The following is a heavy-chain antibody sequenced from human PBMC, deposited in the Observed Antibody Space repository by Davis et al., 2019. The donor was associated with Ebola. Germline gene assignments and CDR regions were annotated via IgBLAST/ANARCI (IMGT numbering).Heavy chain of an antibody. J-gene: IGHJ4*02. Sequence: ESLKISCAASGFTFSSYGFHWVRQPPGKGLEWIGEINHSGRTNYKSSLKSRVTISVDTSKKQLSLKLSSVTAADTAVYYCARASQYSGRWHSDYWGQGTLVTVSS. CDR3: ARASQYSGRWHSDY. V-gene: IGHV4-34*01. D-gene: IGHD6-13*01. CDR2: INHSGRT. CDR1: GFTFSSYG.